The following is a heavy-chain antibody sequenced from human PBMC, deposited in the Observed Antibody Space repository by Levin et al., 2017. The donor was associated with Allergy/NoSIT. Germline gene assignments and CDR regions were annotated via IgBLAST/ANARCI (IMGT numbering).Heavy chain of an antibody. CDR1: GFTFDDYA. J-gene: IGHJ4*02. V-gene: IGHV3-9*01. CDR2: ISWNSGSI. Sequence: GGSLRLSCAASGFTFDDYAMHWVRQAPGKGLEWVSGISWNSGSIGYADSVKGRFTISRDNAKNSLYLQMNSLRAEDTALYYWAKGPSGPMVRGVHLDYWGQGTLVTVSS. D-gene: IGHD3-10*01. CDR3: AKGPSGPMVRGVHLDY.